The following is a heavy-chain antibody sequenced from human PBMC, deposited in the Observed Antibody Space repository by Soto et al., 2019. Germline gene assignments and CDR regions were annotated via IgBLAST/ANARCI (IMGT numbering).Heavy chain of an antibody. D-gene: IGHD4-17*01. CDR2: IYYSGTT. J-gene: IGHJ4*02. CDR1: GGSISSSSYY. V-gene: IGHV4-39*01. Sequence: QLQLQESGPGLVKPSETLSLTCTVSGGSISSSSYYWGWIRQPPGKGLEWIGSIYYSGTTYYNPSLKSRVTISVDTSKNQFSLKLSSVTAADAAVYYWARHPGTTILDYWGQGTLVTVSS. CDR3: ARHPGTTILDY.